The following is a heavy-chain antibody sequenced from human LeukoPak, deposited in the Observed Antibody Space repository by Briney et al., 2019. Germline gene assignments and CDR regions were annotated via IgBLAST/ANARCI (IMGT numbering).Heavy chain of an antibody. D-gene: IGHD1-26*01. CDR1: GGSISSSNYY. Sequence: SETLSLTCTVSGGSISSSNYYWGCIRQPPGKGLEWIGSIYYSGATFYNPSLKSRVTISIDTSKNQFSLKLSSVTAADTAVYYCATLGNGRTFDNRGQGTLVTVSS. CDR2: IYYSGAT. CDR3: ATLGNGRTFDN. V-gene: IGHV4-39*07. J-gene: IGHJ4*02.